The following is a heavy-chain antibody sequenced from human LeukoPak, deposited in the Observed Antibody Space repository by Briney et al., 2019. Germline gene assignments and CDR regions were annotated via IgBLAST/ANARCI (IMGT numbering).Heavy chain of an antibody. J-gene: IGHJ6*02. D-gene: IGHD2-15*01. CDR1: GFTFSSYA. Sequence: GGSLRLSCAASGFTFSSYAMSWVRQAPGKGLEWVSTISGSGGSTYYADSVKGRFTISRDNSKNTLYLQMNSLRAEDTAVYYCAKDCVGGSCYSRNYYYYGMDVWGQGTTVTVSS. CDR2: ISGSGGST. CDR3: AKDCVGGSCYSRNYYYYGMDV. V-gene: IGHV3-23*01.